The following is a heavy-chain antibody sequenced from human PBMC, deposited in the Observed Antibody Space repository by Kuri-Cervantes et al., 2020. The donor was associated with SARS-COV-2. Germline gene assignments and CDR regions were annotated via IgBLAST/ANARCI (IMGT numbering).Heavy chain of an antibody. Sequence: SETLSLTCKVSGGSISSYYWSWIRQPPGKGLEWIGYIYYSGSTNYNPSLKCRVTISVDTSKNQFSLKLSSVTAADTAVYYCARESINSGGITLSFDYWGQGTLVTVSS. CDR3: ARESINSGGITLSFDY. CDR2: IYYSGST. D-gene: IGHD2-15*01. CDR1: GGSISSYY. V-gene: IGHV4-59*01. J-gene: IGHJ4*02.